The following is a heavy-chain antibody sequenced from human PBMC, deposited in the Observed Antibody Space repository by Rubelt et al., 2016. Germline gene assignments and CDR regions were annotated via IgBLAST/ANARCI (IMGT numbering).Heavy chain of an antibody. CDR3: ARSPRYDFEDNWFDP. J-gene: IGHJ5*02. CDR2: INPSGGST. CDR1: GYTFTSYY. D-gene: IGHD3-3*01. Sequence: QVQLVQSGAEVKKPGASVKVSCKASGYTFTSYYMHWVRQAPGQGLEWMGIINPSGGSTSYALKFQCRVTMTRETSTDTVYMELGSLRAEDTAVYYCARSPRYDFEDNWFDPWCQGTLVTVSS. V-gene: IGHV1-46*01.